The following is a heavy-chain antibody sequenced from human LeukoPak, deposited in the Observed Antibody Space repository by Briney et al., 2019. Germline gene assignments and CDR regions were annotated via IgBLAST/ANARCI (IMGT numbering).Heavy chain of an antibody. CDR2: IKQDGSEK. Sequence: PGGSLRLSCAASGFTFSSYWMSWVRQAPGKGLEWVANIKQDGSEKYYVDSVKGRFTISRDNAKNSLYLQMNSLRAEDTAVYYCAREQQLVRHYYYYYGMDVWGQGTTVTVSS. D-gene: IGHD6-13*01. J-gene: IGHJ6*02. V-gene: IGHV3-7*01. CDR3: AREQQLVRHYYYYYGMDV. CDR1: GFTFSSYW.